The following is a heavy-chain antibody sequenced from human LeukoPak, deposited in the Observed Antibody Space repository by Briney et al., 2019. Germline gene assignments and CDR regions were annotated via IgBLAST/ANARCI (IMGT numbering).Heavy chain of an antibody. V-gene: IGHV3-30-3*01. CDR3: ASPYYYDSSGSRVFDI. D-gene: IGHD3-22*01. Sequence: GGSLRLSCAASGFTFSSYAMHWVRQAPGKGLEWVAVISYDGGNKYYADSVKSRFTISRDNSKNTLYLQMNSLRAEDTAVYYCASPYYYDSSGSRVFDIWGQGTMVTVSS. J-gene: IGHJ3*02. CDR2: ISYDGGNK. CDR1: GFTFSSYA.